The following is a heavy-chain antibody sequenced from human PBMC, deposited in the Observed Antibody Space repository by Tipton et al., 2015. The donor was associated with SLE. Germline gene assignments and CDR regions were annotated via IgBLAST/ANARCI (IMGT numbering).Heavy chain of an antibody. V-gene: IGHV3-30*02. D-gene: IGHD1-26*01. CDR2: IRYDGSNK. CDR1: GFTFSSYG. CDR3: AKAPRGDGGATTYYYYGLDV. J-gene: IGHJ6*02. Sequence: SLRLSCAASGFTFSSYGMHWVRQAPGKGLEWVAFIRYDGSNKYYADSVKGRFTISRDNSKNTLYLQMNSLRAEDTAVYYCAKAPRGDGGATTYYYYGLDVWGQGTTVTVSS.